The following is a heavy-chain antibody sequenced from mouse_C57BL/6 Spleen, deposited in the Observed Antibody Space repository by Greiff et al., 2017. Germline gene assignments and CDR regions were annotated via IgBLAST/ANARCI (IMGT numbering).Heavy chain of an antibody. D-gene: IGHD3-1*01. J-gene: IGHJ2*01. CDR1: GYTFTSSW. CDR2: IDPSDSST. V-gene: IGHV1-69*01. CDR3: ARSRARHNYFDD. Sequence: QVQLQQPGAELVMPAASVTLSCKASGYTFTSSWMHWVKQRPGQGLEWIGEIDPSDSSTNYNQKFKGKSTLNVDKSYSTAYMQLSSQTSEVSAVDYCARSRARHNYFDDWGQGTTLTVSS.